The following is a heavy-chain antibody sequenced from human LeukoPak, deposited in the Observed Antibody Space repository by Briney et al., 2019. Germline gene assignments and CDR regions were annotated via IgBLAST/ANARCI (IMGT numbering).Heavy chain of an antibody. Sequence: ASVKVSCKASGYTFTGYYMHWVRQAPGQGLEWMGWINPNSGGTNYAQKFQGRVTMTRDTSISTAYMELSRLRSDDTAVYYCASEGDEYSSSWYQIHWFDPWGQGTLVTVPS. CDR3: ASEGDEYSSSWYQIHWFDP. D-gene: IGHD6-13*01. V-gene: IGHV1-2*02. CDR2: INPNSGGT. J-gene: IGHJ5*02. CDR1: GYTFTGYY.